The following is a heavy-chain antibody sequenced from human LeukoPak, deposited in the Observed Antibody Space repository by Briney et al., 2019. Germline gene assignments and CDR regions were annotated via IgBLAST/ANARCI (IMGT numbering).Heavy chain of an antibody. CDR2: INPSGGST. CDR3: ASVLRFLGGYYFDY. D-gene: IGHD3-3*01. Sequence: ASVKVSCKASGYTFTSYYMHWVRQAPGQGLEWMGIINPSGGSTSYAQKFQGRVTITADESTSTAYMELSSLRSEDTAVYYCASVLRFLGGYYFDYWGQGTLVTVSS. V-gene: IGHV1-46*01. J-gene: IGHJ4*02. CDR1: GYTFTSYY.